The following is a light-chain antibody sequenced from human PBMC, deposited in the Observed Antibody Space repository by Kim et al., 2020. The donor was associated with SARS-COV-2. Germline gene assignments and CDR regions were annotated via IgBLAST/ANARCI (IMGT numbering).Light chain of an antibody. CDR2: AVS. CDR1: QGINTY. CDR3: QKYNSGPFT. Sequence: ASVGDRVTLSCRASQGINTYLAWYQHMRGKPPKLLIFAVSTLQSGVPPRFSGSGSGTDFTLTISSLQPEDVATYYCQKYNSGPFTFGQGTKVEIK. J-gene: IGKJ1*01. V-gene: IGKV1-27*01.